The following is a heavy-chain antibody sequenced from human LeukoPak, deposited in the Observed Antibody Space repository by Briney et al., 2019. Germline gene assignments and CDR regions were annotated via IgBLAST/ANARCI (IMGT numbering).Heavy chain of an antibody. Sequence: PGGSLRLSCAASGFTFGSYSMNWVRQAPGKGLEWVSSITSSSSYIYYADSVRGRFTISRDNAKNSLYLQTNSLRVEDTAVYFCAREYSSSSNYYGMDVWGQGTTVTVSS. CDR3: AREYSSSSNYYGMDV. CDR1: GFTFGSYS. CDR2: ITSSSSYI. D-gene: IGHD6-6*01. J-gene: IGHJ6*02. V-gene: IGHV3-21*01.